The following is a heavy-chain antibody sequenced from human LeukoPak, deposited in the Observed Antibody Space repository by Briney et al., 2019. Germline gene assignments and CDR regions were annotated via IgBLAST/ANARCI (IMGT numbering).Heavy chain of an antibody. CDR2: IIPIFGTA. Sequence: SVKVSGKASGGTFSSYAISWVGQAPGQGLEWMGGIIPIFGTANYAQKFQGRVTITADKSTSTAYMELSSLRSEDTAVYYCARGLVRGYSYGLVSFDYWGQGTLVTVSS. V-gene: IGHV1-69*06. CDR1: GGTFSSYA. J-gene: IGHJ4*02. CDR3: ARGLVRGYSYGLVSFDY. D-gene: IGHD5-18*01.